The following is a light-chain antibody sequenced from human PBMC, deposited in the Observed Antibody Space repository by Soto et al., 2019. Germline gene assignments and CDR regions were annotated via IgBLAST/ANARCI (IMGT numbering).Light chain of an antibody. CDR2: DTS. Sequence: DIVLTQSPGTLSVSPGERATLSCRASQSINSKYLAWYQQKPGQPPSLLIHDTSSRATGIPDRFSGSGSGXXXXLXXXXLXPEDSAIYYCQQYGSWTFGQGTKVEIK. J-gene: IGKJ1*01. V-gene: IGKV3-20*01. CDR3: QQYGSWT. CDR1: QSINSKY.